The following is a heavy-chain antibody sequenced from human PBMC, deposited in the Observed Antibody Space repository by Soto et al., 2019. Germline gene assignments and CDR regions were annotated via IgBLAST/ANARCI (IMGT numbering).Heavy chain of an antibody. V-gene: IGHV4-30-4*01. CDR3: ARGRYCLTGRCFPNWFDS. D-gene: IGHD2-15*01. J-gene: IGHJ5*01. Sequence: SETLSLTCSVSGDSISTVDYFWAWIRQPPGQALEYIGYIYKSATTYYNPSFESRVAISLDTSKSQFSLNVTSVTAADTAVYFCARGRYCLTGRCFPNWFDSWGQGTLVTAPQ. CDR1: GDSISTVDYF. CDR2: IYKSATT.